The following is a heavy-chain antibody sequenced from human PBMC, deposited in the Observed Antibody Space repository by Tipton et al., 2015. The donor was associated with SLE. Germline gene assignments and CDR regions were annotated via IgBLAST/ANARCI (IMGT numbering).Heavy chain of an antibody. Sequence: SLRLSCAASGFTFSSYAMHWVRQAPGKGLEWVAVISYDGSNKYYADSVKGRFTISRDNSKNTLYLQMNSLRAEDTAVYYCARDPAAGPNYFDYWGQGTLVTVSS. CDR3: ARDPAAGPNYFDY. D-gene: IGHD6-13*01. CDR1: GFTFSSYA. J-gene: IGHJ4*02. V-gene: IGHV3-30-3*01. CDR2: ISYDGSNK.